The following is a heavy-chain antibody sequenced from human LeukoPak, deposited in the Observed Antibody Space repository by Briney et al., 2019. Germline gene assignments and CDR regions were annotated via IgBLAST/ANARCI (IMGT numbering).Heavy chain of an antibody. CDR1: GYSISSGYY. V-gene: IGHV4-38-2*01. D-gene: IGHD2-2*01. J-gene: IGHJ3*02. CDR3: ARPQGATAMVAFDI. Sequence: SETLSLTCAVSGYSISSGYYWGLIRQPPGKGLEWIGSIYHSGSTFYNPSLKSRVTISPDTSNSHFSLTLSSVTAADTAVYYCARPQGATAMVAFDIWGQGTMVTVSS. CDR2: IYHSGST.